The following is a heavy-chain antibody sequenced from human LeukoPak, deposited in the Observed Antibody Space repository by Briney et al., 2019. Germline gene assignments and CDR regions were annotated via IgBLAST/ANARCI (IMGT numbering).Heavy chain of an antibody. D-gene: IGHD2-2*01. V-gene: IGHV1-2*02. CDR1: GYTFTGYY. Sequence: ASVKVSCKASGYTFTGYYMHWVRQAPGQGLEWMGWINPNSGGTNYAQKFQGRVTMTRDTSISTAYMELSRLRSDDTAVYYCARDPGSSTSSYYYGMDVWGQGTTVTVSS. CDR3: ARDPGSSTSSYYYGMDV. J-gene: IGHJ6*02. CDR2: INPNSGGT.